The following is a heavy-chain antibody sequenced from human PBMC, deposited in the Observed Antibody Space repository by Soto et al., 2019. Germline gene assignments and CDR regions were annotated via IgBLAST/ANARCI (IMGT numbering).Heavy chain of an antibody. CDR1: GYTLTNYG. Sequence: QVQLVQSGDEVKKTGASVKVSCRASGYTLTNYGISWVRQAPGQGLFWMGWISGHNGNTRYAQNVQGRLTLTIDTSTNTAYMELMSLKIDDTAMYYCVRDWQPSPWGQGTLVTVSS. V-gene: IGHV1-18*01. J-gene: IGHJ5*02. CDR3: VRDWQPSP. CDR2: ISGHNGNT.